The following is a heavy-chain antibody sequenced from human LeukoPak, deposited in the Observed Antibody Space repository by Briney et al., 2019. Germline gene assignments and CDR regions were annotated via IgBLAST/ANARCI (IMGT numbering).Heavy chain of an antibody. D-gene: IGHD3-22*01. CDR1: GFTFSSYG. CDR2: IRYDGSNK. J-gene: IGHJ4*02. CDR3: AKDLDPLIVFAVISAPGGDY. Sequence: GSSLRLSCAASGFTFSSYGMHWVRQAPGKGLEWVAFIRYDGSNKYYADSVKGRFTISRDNSKNTLYLQMNSLRAEDTAVYYCAKDLDPLIVFAVISAPGGDYWGQGTLVTVSS. V-gene: IGHV3-30*02.